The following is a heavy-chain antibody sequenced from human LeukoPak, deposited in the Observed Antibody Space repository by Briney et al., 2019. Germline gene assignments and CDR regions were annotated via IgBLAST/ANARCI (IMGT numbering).Heavy chain of an antibody. D-gene: IGHD1-26*01. V-gene: IGHV3-30*02. CDR1: GFTFSSYG. CDR3: ARDRRVGATHYFDY. CDR2: IRYDGSNK. J-gene: IGHJ4*02. Sequence: GGSLRLSCATSGFTFSSYGMFWVRQAPGKGPEWVAFIRYDGSNKHYADPVKGRFTISRDNSKNTLYLQMNSLRAEDTAVYYCARDRRVGATHYFDYWGQGTLVTVSS.